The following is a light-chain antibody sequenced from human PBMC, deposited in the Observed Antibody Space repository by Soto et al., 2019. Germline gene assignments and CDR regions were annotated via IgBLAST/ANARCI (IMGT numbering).Light chain of an antibody. Sequence: QSALTQPPSVSGAPGQRVTISCTGSSSSIGAGYDVHWYQQLPGTAPKLLIYANTNRPSGVPGRFSGSKSGTSASLAITGLQAEDEAEYYCQSYDSSLSGYVFGTGTKLTV. CDR2: ANT. J-gene: IGLJ1*01. CDR3: QSYDSSLSGYV. V-gene: IGLV1-40*01. CDR1: SSSIGAGYD.